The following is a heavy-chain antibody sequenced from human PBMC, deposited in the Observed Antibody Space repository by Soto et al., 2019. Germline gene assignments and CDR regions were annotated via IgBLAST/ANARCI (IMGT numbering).Heavy chain of an antibody. J-gene: IGHJ3*01. CDR3: ARDQLYYNDISGRPLNAFDV. CDR2: IGIGSSTT. D-gene: IGHD3-22*01. CDR1: GFTFRNYG. V-gene: IGHV3-48*01. Sequence: PGGSLRLSWAASGFTFRNYGMNWVRQAPGKGLEWVSYIGIGSSTTYYADSVKGRFTISRDNAKNSLYLQMNSLRAEDTAVYYCARDQLYYNDISGRPLNAFDVWGQGTMVTVSS.